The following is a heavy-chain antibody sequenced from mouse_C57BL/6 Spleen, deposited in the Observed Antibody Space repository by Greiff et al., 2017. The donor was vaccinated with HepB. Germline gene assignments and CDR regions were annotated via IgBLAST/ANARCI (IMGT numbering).Heavy chain of an antibody. CDR2: IDPETGGT. V-gene: IGHV1-15*01. CDR3: TRFSMVTGGAYYYAMDY. D-gene: IGHD2-2*01. J-gene: IGHJ4*01. Sequence: QVQLKESGAELVRPGASVTLSCKASGYTFTDYEMHWVKQTPVHGLEWIGAIDPETGGTAYNQKFKGKAILTADKSSSTAYMELRSLTSEDSAVYYFTRFSMVTGGAYYYAMDYWGQGTSVTVSS. CDR1: GYTFTDYE.